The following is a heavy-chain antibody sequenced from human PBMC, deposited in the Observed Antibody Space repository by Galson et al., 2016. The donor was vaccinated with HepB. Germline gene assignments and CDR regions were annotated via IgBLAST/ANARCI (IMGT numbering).Heavy chain of an antibody. CDR3: AIVMLGRYGPQGTFDI. V-gene: IGHV4-34*01. Sequence: SETLSLTCGVNGGSLSDNYWTWIRQPPGKGLEWIAEINHRGSTNYNPSLRSRVTISVDTSKNQFSLRLTSANAADTAVYFCAIVMLGRYGPQGTFDIWGQGTLVTVST. J-gene: IGHJ3*02. CDR1: GGSLSDNY. CDR2: INHRGST. D-gene: IGHD3-16*01.